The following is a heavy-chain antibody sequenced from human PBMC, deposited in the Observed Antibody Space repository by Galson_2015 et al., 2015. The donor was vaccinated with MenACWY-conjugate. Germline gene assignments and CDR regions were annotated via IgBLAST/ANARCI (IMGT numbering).Heavy chain of an antibody. CDR2: IKQDGSEK. Sequence: SLRLSCAASGFTFSSYWMSWVRQAPGKGLEWVANIKQDGSEKYFVGSVKGRFTISRDNAKNSLYLQMNSLRAEDTAVYYCARDFHYYDSSGYYYFAYWGQGTLVTVSS. CDR3: ARDFHYYDSSGYYYFAY. J-gene: IGHJ4*02. D-gene: IGHD3-22*01. CDR1: GFTFSSYW. V-gene: IGHV3-7*03.